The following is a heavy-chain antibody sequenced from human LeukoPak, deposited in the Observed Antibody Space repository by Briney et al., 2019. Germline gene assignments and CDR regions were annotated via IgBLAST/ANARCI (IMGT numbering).Heavy chain of an antibody. CDR1: GYTFTGYY. J-gene: IGHJ4*02. Sequence: VASVTVSCKASGYTFTGYYMHWVRQAPGQGLEWMGWINPNSGGTNYAQKFQGRVTMTRDTSISTSYMELSRLRSDDTAVYYCARETGGYDIDYWGQGTLVTVSS. D-gene: IGHD5-12*01. CDR2: INPNSGGT. V-gene: IGHV1-2*02. CDR3: ARETGGYDIDY.